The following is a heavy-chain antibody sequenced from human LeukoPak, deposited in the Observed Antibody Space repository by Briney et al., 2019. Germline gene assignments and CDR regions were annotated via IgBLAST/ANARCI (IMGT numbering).Heavy chain of an antibody. J-gene: IGHJ2*01. D-gene: IGHD6-13*01. CDR2: MNPNSGNT. CDR1: GYTFTSYG. V-gene: IGHV1-8*02. CDR3: ARVSSSWYIRVGYWYFDL. Sequence: GASVKVSCKASGYTFTSYGISWVRQAPGQGLEWMGWMNPNSGNTGYAQKFQGRVTMTRNTSISTAYMELSSLRSEDTAVYYCARVSSSWYIRVGYWYFDLWGRGTLVTVSS.